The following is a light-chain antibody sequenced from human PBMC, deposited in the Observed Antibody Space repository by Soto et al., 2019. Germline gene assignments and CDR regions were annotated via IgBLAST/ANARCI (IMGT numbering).Light chain of an antibody. CDR3: CSFTTGSTYV. CDR2: DVS. Sequence: QSVLAQPASVSGSPGQSISISCTGTSSDVGAYDYVSWYQSHPGKVPQLLIYDVSSRPSGVSHRFSGSKSGNTASLTISGLQAEDEADYFCCSFTTGSTYVFGTGNKLTVL. J-gene: IGLJ1*01. CDR1: SSDVGAYDY. V-gene: IGLV2-14*03.